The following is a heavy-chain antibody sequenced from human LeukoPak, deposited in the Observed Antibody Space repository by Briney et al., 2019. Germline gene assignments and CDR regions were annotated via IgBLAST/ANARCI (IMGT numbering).Heavy chain of an antibody. V-gene: IGHV4-61*02. CDR3: ARARKKIMITFGGVILDAFDI. D-gene: IGHD3-16*02. CDR2: IYTSGST. Sequence: PSQTLSLTCTVSGGSISSGSYYWSWIRQPAGKGLEWIGRIYTSGSTNYNPSLNSRVTISVDTSKNQFSLKLSSVTAADTAVYYCARARKKIMITFGGVILDAFDIWGQGTMVTVSS. J-gene: IGHJ3*02. CDR1: GGSISSGSYY.